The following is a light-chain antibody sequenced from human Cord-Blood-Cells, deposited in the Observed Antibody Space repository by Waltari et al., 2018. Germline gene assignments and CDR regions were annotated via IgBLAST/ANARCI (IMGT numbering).Light chain of an antibody. CDR1: QSVSSN. Sequence: EIVMTQSPATLSVSPGERATLSCRASQSVSSNLAWYQQKPGQAPRRLIYGASTRATGIPARFSGSGSGTEFTLTVCSLQSEDFAVYYGQQYNNWPFTFGPGTKVDIK. V-gene: IGKV3-15*01. CDR2: GAS. CDR3: QQYNNWPFT. J-gene: IGKJ3*01.